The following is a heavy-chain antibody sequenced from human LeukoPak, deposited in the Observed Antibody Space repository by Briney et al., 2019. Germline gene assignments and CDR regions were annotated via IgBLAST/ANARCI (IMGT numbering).Heavy chain of an antibody. CDR1: GGSISSSIYY. CDR3: ARVMKGHDFWSGKTAGYYFDY. CDR2: VYFTGST. D-gene: IGHD3-3*01. Sequence: SETLSLTCTVSGGSISSSIYYWGLIRQPPGKGLEWIGSVYFTGSTYYNPSLKSRVTISVDTSKNQFSLKLRSVTAADTAVYYCARVMKGHDFWSGKTAGYYFDYWGQGTLVTVSS. V-gene: IGHV4-39*07. J-gene: IGHJ4*02.